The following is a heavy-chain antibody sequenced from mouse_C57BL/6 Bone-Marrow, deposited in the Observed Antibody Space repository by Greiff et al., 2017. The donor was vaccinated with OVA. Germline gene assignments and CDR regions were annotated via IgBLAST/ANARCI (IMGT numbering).Heavy chain of an antibody. J-gene: IGHJ2*01. Sequence: EVQLVESGAELVRPGASVKLSCTASGFNIKDDYMHWVKQRPEQGLEWIGWIDPENGDTEYASKFQGKATITADTSSNTAYLQLSSLTSEDTAVYYCTTNGYYLDYWGQGTTLTVSS. V-gene: IGHV14-4*01. CDR3: TTNGYYLDY. CDR2: IDPENGDT. D-gene: IGHD1-1*01. CDR1: GFNIKDDY.